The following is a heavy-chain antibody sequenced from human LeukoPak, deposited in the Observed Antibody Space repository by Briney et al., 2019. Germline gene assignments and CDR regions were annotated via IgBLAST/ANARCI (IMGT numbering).Heavy chain of an antibody. CDR3: ARAVRGSDSGYYYHYMDV. V-gene: IGHV3-11*04. CDR1: GFTFSDYY. J-gene: IGHJ6*03. CDR2: ISSSGSTT. D-gene: IGHD1-26*01. Sequence: GGSVRLSCAASGFTFSDYYMSWVRQAPGKGLEWVSYISSSGSTTYYAESVKGRFTISRDNAKNSLYLQMNSLRAEDTAVYYCARAVRGSDSGYYYHYMDVWGKGTTVTVSS.